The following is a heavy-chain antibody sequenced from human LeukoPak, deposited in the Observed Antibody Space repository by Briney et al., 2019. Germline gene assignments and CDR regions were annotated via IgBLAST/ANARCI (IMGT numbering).Heavy chain of an antibody. CDR1: GYTFSSYG. V-gene: IGHV1-18*01. CDR2: INSYNGNT. Sequence: ASVTVSCTASGYTFSSYGISWVRQAPGQGLEWMGWINSYNGNTNYGQKFQGRVTMTTDTSTSTVYMELRSLRSDDTAVYYCARVGDFLTGYYNHWGQGTLVTVSS. D-gene: IGHD3-9*01. J-gene: IGHJ5*02. CDR3: ARVGDFLTGYYNH.